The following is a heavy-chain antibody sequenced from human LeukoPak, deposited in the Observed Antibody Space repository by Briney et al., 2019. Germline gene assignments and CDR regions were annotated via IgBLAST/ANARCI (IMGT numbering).Heavy chain of an antibody. CDR3: ARGGFDGYNLDS. D-gene: IGHD5-24*01. V-gene: IGHV1-69*04. CDR1: RDIFKKFG. Sequence: SVKVSCKASRDIFKKFGIFWVRQAPGQGLEWMGRIIPVLSIANNADKFQGRVTITADKDTSTAFMELTRLRSDDTAVYYCARGGFDGYNLDSWGQGTLVTVSS. CDR2: IIPVLSIA. J-gene: IGHJ5*01.